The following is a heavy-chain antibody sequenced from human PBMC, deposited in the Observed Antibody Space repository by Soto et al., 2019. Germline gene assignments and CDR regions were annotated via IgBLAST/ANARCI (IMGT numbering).Heavy chain of an antibody. D-gene: IGHD2-21*02. V-gene: IGHV4-31*03. CDR1: GGSISSGGYY. J-gene: IGHJ5*02. CDR2: IYYSGST. CDR3: ARDCGGDCSENWFDP. Sequence: SETLSLTCTVSGGSISSGGYYWSWIRQHPGKGLEWIGYIYYSGSTYYNPSLKSRVTISVDTSKNQFSLKLSSVTAADTAVYYCARDCGGDCSENWFDPWGQGTLVTVSS.